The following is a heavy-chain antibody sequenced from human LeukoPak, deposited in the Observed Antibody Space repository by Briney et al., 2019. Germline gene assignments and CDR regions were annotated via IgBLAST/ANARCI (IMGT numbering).Heavy chain of an antibody. CDR2: IIPILGIA. J-gene: IGHJ4*02. Sequence: SVKVSCKASGGTFSSYAISWVRQAPGQGLEWMGRIIPILGIANYAQKFQGRVTITADKSTSTAYMELSSLRSEDTAVYYCARPEEYYYGSGSYFHWGQGTLVTVSS. CDR3: ARPEEYYYGSGSYFH. CDR1: GGTFSSYA. V-gene: IGHV1-69*04. D-gene: IGHD3-10*01.